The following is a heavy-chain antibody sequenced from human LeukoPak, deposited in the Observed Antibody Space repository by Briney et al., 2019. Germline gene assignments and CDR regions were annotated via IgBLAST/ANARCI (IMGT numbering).Heavy chain of an antibody. CDR2: IYYSGST. D-gene: IGHD3-22*01. CDR1: GGSISSSSYY. CDR3: ARVTGYMIEDYFDY. V-gene: IGHV4-61*01. J-gene: IGHJ4*02. Sequence: PSETLSLTCTVSGGSISSSSYYWSWIRQPPGTGLEWIGYIYYSGSTNYNPSLKSRVTISVDTSKNQFSLKLRSVTAADTAVYYCARVTGYMIEDYFDYWGQGTLVTVSS.